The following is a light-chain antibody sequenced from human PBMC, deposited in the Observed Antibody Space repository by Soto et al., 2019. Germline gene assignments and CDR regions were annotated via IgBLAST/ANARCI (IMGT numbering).Light chain of an antibody. CDR1: SSDVGAYNY. CDR2: DVN. Sequence: QSALTQPRSVSGSPGQSVTISCTGTSSDVGAYNYVSWYQQYPGKAPKLMIYDVNKRPSGVPDRVSGSKSGNTASLTISGLQAEDEADYYCCSYTGSYTRVFGGGTKLTVL. V-gene: IGLV2-11*01. J-gene: IGLJ2*01. CDR3: CSYTGSYTRV.